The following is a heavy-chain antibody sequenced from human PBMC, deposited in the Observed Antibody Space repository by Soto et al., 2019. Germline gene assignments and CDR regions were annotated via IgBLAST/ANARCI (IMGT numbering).Heavy chain of an antibody. V-gene: IGHV1-69*13. D-gene: IGHD3-22*01. Sequence: PRASVKVSCKASGYTFISYYIHWVRQAPGQGLEWMGGITPMFGTPNYAQKFRGRVTITADESTSTAYMELSSLRSEDTAMYFCARDGTLYDSRAYYYLYWGQGTLVTVSS. CDR3: ARDGTLYDSRAYYYLY. J-gene: IGHJ4*02. CDR1: GYTFISYY. CDR2: ITPMFGTP.